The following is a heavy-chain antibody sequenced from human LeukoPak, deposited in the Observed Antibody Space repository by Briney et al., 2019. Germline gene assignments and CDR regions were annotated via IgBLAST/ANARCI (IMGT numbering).Heavy chain of an antibody. CDR3: AREHDYGDY. CDR2: IYSGGST. D-gene: IGHD1/OR15-1a*01. Sequence: GGSLRLSCAASRFTVSSNYVSWVGQAQGKGLEWVSVIYSGGSTYYADSVKGRFTISRDNSKNTLYLQMNSPRAEDTAVYYCAREHDYGDYWGQGSLVTVSS. J-gene: IGHJ4*02. V-gene: IGHV3-66*02. CDR1: RFTVSSNY.